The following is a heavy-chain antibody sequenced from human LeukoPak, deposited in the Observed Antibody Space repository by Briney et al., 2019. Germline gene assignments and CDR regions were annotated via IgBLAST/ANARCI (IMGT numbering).Heavy chain of an antibody. J-gene: IGHJ4*02. CDR1: GFTFDNFA. CDR3: ARDWGPITTADY. V-gene: IGHV3-21*01. D-gene: IGHD3-16*01. CDR2: ISSSSSYI. Sequence: GGSLRLSCAASGFTFDNFAMHWVRQGPGKGLEWVSSISSSSSYIYYADSVKGRFTISRDNAKNSLYLQMNSLRAEDTAVYYCARDWGPITTADYWGQGTLFTVSS.